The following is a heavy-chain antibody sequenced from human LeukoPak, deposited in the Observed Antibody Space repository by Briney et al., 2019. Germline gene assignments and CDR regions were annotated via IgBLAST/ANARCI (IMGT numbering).Heavy chain of an antibody. Sequence: GGSLRLSCAASGFTFSSSWMRWVRQAPGKGLEWVANIKPDGSKKYYVDSEEGRFTISRDNAKNSLYLQMNSLRAEDTAVYYCARDRSFGTLDFWGQGTLGTVSS. V-gene: IGHV3-7*01. CDR3: ARDRSFGTLDF. CDR1: GFTFSSSW. D-gene: IGHD5-18*01. CDR2: IKPDGSKK. J-gene: IGHJ4*02.